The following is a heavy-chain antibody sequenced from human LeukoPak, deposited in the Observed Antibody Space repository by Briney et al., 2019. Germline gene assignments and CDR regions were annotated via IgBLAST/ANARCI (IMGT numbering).Heavy chain of an antibody. CDR2: IYYSGST. CDR3: ASTDYGDYGLDY. CDR1: GGSISSSSYY. V-gene: IGHV4-39*01. J-gene: IGHJ4*02. D-gene: IGHD4-17*01. Sequence: PSETLSLTCTVSGGSISSSSYYWGWIRQRPGKGLEWIGSIYYSGSTYYNPSLKSRVTISVDTSKNQFSLKLSSVTAADTAVYYCASTDYGDYGLDYWGQGTLVTVSS.